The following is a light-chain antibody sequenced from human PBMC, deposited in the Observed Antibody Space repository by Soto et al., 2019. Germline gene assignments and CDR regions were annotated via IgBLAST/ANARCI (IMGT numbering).Light chain of an antibody. Sequence: QSVLTQPASVSGSPGQSITISCTGTSSDVGSYNLVSWYQQHPGKAPKFMIYEVTKRPSGVPNRFSGSKSGNTASLTISGLQADDEADYYCCSYADSSTWVFGGGTKLTVL. CDR3: CSYADSSTWV. J-gene: IGLJ3*02. CDR1: SSDVGSYNL. CDR2: EVT. V-gene: IGLV2-23*02.